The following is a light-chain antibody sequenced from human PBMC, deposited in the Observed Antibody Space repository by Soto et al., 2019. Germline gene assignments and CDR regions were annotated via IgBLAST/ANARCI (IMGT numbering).Light chain of an antibody. J-gene: IGKJ1*01. CDR3: QQYRDLPQT. V-gene: IGKV3-20*01. CDR1: QSVRSNY. Sequence: EIVLMQSPGTLSLSPGERATLSCRASQSVRSNYLSWYQQKTGQAPRLLIDNSSTRATGIPDRFSGSGAWTEFTLTISRLEPEDFALYYCQQYRDLPQTFGQGTQVEIK. CDR2: NSS.